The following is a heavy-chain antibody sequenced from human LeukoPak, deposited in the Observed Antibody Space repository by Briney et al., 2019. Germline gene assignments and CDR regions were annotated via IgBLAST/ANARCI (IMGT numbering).Heavy chain of an antibody. J-gene: IGHJ2*01. CDR2: IYYSGST. CDR1: GGSISSYY. V-gene: IGHV4-59*01. D-gene: IGHD2-21*02. CDR3: ARVFLGVVTATSYWYFDL. Sequence: AETLSLTCTVSGGSISSYYWSWLRQPPGGGRECLGYIYYSGSTNYNPSLKSRVTITVDTSKNQFSLKLSSVTDADTAVYYCARVFLGVVTATSYWYFDLWGRGTLVTVSS.